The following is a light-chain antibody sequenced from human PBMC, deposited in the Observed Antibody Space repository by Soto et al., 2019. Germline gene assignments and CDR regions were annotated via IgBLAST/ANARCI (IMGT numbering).Light chain of an antibody. CDR1: SSNIGDNY. CDR2: SNN. V-gene: IGLV1-47*02. Sequence: QTVVTQPPSSSGTPGQRVTISCSGSSSNIGDNYVYWYQQFPGAAPKLLIYSNNQRPLGVSDRFSASKSGTSASLAINGLRSEDEADYYCATWDDSLSGHWVFGGGTKLTVL. J-gene: IGLJ3*02. CDR3: ATWDDSLSGHWV.